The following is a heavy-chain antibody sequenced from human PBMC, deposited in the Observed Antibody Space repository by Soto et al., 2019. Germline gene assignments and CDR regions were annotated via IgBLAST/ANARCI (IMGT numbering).Heavy chain of an antibody. CDR1: GFTFSDYA. CDR3: SKGGRQWLVTSDFNY. V-gene: IGHV3-30*18. Sequence: VQLVESGGGVVQPGRSLRLSCAASGFTFSDYAMHWVRQAPGQGLEWVAVVSHDGRNTNYADSVKGRFTISRDSSKTTVSLEMTSLRAEDTAVYYCSKGGRQWLVTSDFNYWGQGALVTVSS. J-gene: IGHJ4*02. CDR2: VSHDGRNT. D-gene: IGHD6-19*01.